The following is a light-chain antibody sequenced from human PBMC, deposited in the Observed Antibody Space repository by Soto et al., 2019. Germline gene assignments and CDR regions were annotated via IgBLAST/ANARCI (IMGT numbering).Light chain of an antibody. V-gene: IGKV3D-20*02. Sequence: IVLTQSPGTLSLSPWERATLSCRASQSVSSSYLAWYQQKPGQAPRLLIYGASSRATGIPDRFSGSGSGTDFTLTISSLEPEDFAVYYCQQRSNWPPFTFCQGTRLEIK. CDR3: QQRSNWPPFT. J-gene: IGKJ5*01. CDR2: GAS. CDR1: QSVSSSY.